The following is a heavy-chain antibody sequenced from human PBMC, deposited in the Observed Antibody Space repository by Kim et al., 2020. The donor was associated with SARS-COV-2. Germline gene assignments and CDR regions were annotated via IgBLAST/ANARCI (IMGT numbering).Heavy chain of an antibody. Sequence: ASVKVSCKASGYTFTSYGISWVRQAPGQGLEWMGWISAYNVNTNYAQKLQGRVTMTTDTSTSTAYMELRSLRSDDTAVYYCAREMEYYDYVWGSYRYHLGFGYWGQGTLVTVSS. CDR3: AREMEYYDYVWGSYRYHLGFGY. CDR2: ISAYNVNT. D-gene: IGHD3-16*02. CDR1: GYTFTSYG. J-gene: IGHJ4*02. V-gene: IGHV1-18*01.